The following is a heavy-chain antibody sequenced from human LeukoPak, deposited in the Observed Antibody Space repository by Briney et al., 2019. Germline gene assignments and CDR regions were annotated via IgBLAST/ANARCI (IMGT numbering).Heavy chain of an antibody. V-gene: IGHV4-38-2*02. J-gene: IGHJ1*01. CDR3: ARVAAGIGFFQH. Sequence: SETLSLTFIVSGYSISSGYYWGWIRQPPGKGLEWIGNIHHSGSTYYNPSLKSRVTISVDTSKNQLSLKLSSVTAADTAVYYCARVAAGIGFFQHWGQGTLVTVSS. D-gene: IGHD6-13*01. CDR1: GYSISSGYY. CDR2: IHHSGST.